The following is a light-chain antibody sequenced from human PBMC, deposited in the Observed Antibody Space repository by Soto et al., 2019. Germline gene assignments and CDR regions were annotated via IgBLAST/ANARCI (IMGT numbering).Light chain of an antibody. V-gene: IGKV1-5*03. J-gene: IGKJ1*01. CDR3: QQYNSYSKM. CDR1: QSISWW. CDR2: KAS. Sequence: DIQMTQSPSTLSASVGDRFAITCRASQSISWWLAWYQQKPGKAPNLLIYKASTLESGVPSRFSGSGSGTEFTLTISSLQPDDFATYYCQQYNSYSKMFGQGTKV.